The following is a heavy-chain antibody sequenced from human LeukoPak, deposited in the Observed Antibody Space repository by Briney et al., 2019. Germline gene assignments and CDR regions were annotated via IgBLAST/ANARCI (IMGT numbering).Heavy chain of an antibody. CDR1: GFTLSDYY. J-gene: IGHJ4*02. CDR2: SSSSGSTI. CDR3: ARRRDFIDY. D-gene: IGHD3/OR15-3a*01. Sequence: GGSLRLSCAASGFTLSDYYMSWIRQAPGKGLEWVSYSSSSGSTIYYADSVKGRFAISRDNARNSPYLQMNSLRAEDTAVYYCARRRDFIDYWGQGTLVTVSS. V-gene: IGHV3-11*01.